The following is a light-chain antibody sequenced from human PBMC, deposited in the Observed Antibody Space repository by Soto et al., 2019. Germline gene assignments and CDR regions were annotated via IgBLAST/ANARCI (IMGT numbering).Light chain of an antibody. CDR2: AAS. J-gene: IGKJ1*01. V-gene: IGKV1-39*01. CDR1: QSISNS. Sequence: DIQMTQSPSSLSASMGDRVTITCRASQSISNSLNWYQQKPGKAPKLLIYAASSLQSGVPSRFSGSRSGTDFTLTISSLQPEDFATYYCQQSYNTPGTFGQGTKVDI. CDR3: QQSYNTPGT.